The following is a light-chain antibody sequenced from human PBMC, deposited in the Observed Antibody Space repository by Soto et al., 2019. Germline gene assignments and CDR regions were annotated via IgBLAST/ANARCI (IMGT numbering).Light chain of an antibody. CDR3: QQYYSYRT. CDR2: AAS. CDR1: QGIRND. V-gene: IGKV1-17*01. Sequence: DIQMTHSPSSLSASVGDIVTITCRASQGIRNDLAWFQQKPGKAPKRLIYAASNLQSGVPSRFSGSGSGTEFTLTISCLQSEDFATYYCQQYYSYRTFGQGTKVDIK. J-gene: IGKJ1*01.